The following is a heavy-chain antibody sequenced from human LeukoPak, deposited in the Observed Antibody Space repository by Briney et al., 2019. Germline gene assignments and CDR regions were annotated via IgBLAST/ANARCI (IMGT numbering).Heavy chain of an antibody. CDR1: GYTFTGYY. V-gene: IGHV1-2*02. CDR2: INPNSGGT. CDR3: ARGGAAYRNYDTWFDP. Sequence: ASVKVSCKASGYTFTGYYMHWVRQAPGQGLEWMGWINPNSGGTNYAQKFQGRVTMTMDTAISTAYMELSRLRSADTAVYYCARGGAAYRNYDTWFDPWGQGTLVTVSS. D-gene: IGHD1-7*01. J-gene: IGHJ5*02.